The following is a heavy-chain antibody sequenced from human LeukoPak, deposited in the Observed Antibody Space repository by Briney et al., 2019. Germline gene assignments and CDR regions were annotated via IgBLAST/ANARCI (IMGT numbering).Heavy chain of an antibody. CDR3: ARRAKLGGGSSFDY. CDR2: IIPIFGTA. V-gene: IGHV1-69*06. CDR1: GGTLSSYA. D-gene: IGHD2-15*01. J-gene: IGHJ4*02. Sequence: SVKVSCKASGGTLSSYAISWVRQAPGQGLEWMGGIIPIFGTANYAQKFQGRVTITADKSTSTAYMELSSLRSEDTAVYYCARRAKLGGGSSFDYWGQGTLVTVSS.